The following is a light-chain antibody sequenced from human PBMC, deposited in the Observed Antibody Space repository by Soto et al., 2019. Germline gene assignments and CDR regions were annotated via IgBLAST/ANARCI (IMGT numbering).Light chain of an antibody. Sequence: QSVLTQPPSASGTPGQRVTISCSGSSSNIGSNTVNWYQQLPGTAPKLLIYSNNQRPSGVTDRFSGSKSGTSASLAISGLQSEDEADYYCAAWYDSLNGPVFGGGTKLTVL. CDR1: SSNIGSNT. J-gene: IGLJ2*01. CDR2: SNN. CDR3: AAWYDSLNGPV. V-gene: IGLV1-44*01.